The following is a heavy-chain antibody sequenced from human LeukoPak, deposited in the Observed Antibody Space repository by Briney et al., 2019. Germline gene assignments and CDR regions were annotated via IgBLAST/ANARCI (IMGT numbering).Heavy chain of an antibody. CDR1: GGSISSSSYY. D-gene: IGHD5-18*01. CDR2: IYYSGST. Sequence: SETLSLTCTVSGGSISSSSYYWGWIRQPPGKGLEWIGSIYYSGSTYYNPSLKSRVTISVDTSKNQFSLKLSSVTAADTAVYYCARCGYSYGFDYWGQGTLVTVSS. J-gene: IGHJ4*02. CDR3: ARCGYSYGFDY. V-gene: IGHV4-39*01.